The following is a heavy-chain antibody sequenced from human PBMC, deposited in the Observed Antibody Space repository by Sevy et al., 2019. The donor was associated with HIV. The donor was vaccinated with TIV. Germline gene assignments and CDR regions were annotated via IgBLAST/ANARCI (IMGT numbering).Heavy chain of an antibody. J-gene: IGHJ5*02. CDR3: ARDMYYYGSGWIDP. Sequence: SETLSLTCTVSGGSVSSGSYYWSWIRQPPGKGLEWIGYSYYSGSTNYNPSLKSRVTISVDTSKNQFSLKLSSVTAADTAVYYCARDMYYYGSGWIDPWGQGTLVTVSS. CDR2: SYYSGST. V-gene: IGHV4-61*01. CDR1: GGSVSSGSYY. D-gene: IGHD3-10*01.